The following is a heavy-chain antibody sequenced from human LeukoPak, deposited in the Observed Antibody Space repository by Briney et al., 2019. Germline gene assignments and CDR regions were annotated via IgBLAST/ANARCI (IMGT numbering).Heavy chain of an antibody. CDR1: GFTVSTNY. D-gene: IGHD3-10*01. CDR3: ARDRGSAVDY. CDR2: IYSTDST. Sequence: PGGSLRLSSAASGFTVSTNYMSWVRQAPGKGLEWVSVIYSTDSTYYADSVKGRFTISRDNSKNTLYLQMNSLRAEDTAVYYCARDRGSAVDYWGLGTLVTVSS. J-gene: IGHJ4*02. V-gene: IGHV3-53*01.